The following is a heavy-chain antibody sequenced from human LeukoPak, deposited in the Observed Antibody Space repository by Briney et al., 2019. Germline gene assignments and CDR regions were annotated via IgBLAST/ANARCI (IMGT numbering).Heavy chain of an antibody. CDR1: GFTVSSNY. Sequence: GGSLRLSCAASGFTVSSNYMSWVRQAPGKGLEWVSVIYSGGGTDYADSVKGRFTISRDNPKNTLYLQMNSLRVEDTAVYYCARSSHYDILTGYSEEDAFDIWGQGTMVTVSS. D-gene: IGHD3-9*01. V-gene: IGHV3-53*01. J-gene: IGHJ3*02. CDR2: IYSGGGT. CDR3: ARSSHYDILTGYSEEDAFDI.